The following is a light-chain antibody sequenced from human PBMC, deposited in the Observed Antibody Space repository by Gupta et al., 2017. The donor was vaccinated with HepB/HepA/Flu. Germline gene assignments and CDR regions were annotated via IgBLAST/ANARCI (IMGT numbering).Light chain of an antibody. V-gene: IGLV1-47*02. CDR2: SNN. CDR3: AEWDDSRSAWV. CDR1: SSNIGSNY. J-gene: IGLJ3*02. Sequence: QSVLTQPPSASGTPGQRVTISCSGSSSNIGSNYVYWYQQLPGTAPKLLIYSNNQRPSGVPDRFSGSKSGTSASLAISGLRAEDEAEDYCAEWDDSRSAWVFGGGTKLTVL.